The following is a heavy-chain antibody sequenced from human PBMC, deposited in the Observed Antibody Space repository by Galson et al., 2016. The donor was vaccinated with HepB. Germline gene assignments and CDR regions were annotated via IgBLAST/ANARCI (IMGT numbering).Heavy chain of an antibody. V-gene: IGHV1-46*01. D-gene: IGHD5-24*01. CDR1: GYTFTSYY. J-gene: IGHJ3*02. CDR2: ISPGGGGT. Sequence: SVKVSCKASGYTFTSYYLHWVRQAPGQGLEWMGLISPGGGGTTYAQQFQGRVTMTEDTTTDTACMQLSSLGSEDTAVYYCATASLRGEAFDMWGQGTMVIVSP. CDR3: ATASLRGEAFDM.